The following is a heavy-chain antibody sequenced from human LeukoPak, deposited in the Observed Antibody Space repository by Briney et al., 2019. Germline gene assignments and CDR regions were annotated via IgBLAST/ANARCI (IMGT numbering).Heavy chain of an antibody. J-gene: IGHJ5*02. CDR2: ISGSGGST. Sequence: GGSLRLSCAASGFTFSSYAMSWVRPAPGKGLEWVSAISGSGGSTYYADSVKGRFTISRDNSKNTLYLQMNSLRAEDTAVYYCAKDQVRGAIHRILANWFDPWGQGTLVTVSS. V-gene: IGHV3-23*01. CDR1: GFTFSSYA. CDR3: AKDQVRGAIHRILANWFDP. D-gene: IGHD3-10*01.